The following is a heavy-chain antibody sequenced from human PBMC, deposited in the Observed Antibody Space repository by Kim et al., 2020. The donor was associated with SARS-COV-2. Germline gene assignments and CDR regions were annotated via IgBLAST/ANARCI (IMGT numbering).Heavy chain of an antibody. CDR3: ARGDGDSVSGALYYYYGMDV. V-gene: IGHV4-59*13. Sequence: SETLSLTCTVSGGSISSYYWSWIRQPPGKGLEWIGYIYYSGSTNYNPSLKSRVTISVDTSKNQFSLKLSSVTAADTAVYYCARGDGDSVSGALYYYYGMDVWGQGTTVTVSS. J-gene: IGHJ6*02. CDR1: GGSISSYY. D-gene: IGHD4-17*01. CDR2: IYYSGST.